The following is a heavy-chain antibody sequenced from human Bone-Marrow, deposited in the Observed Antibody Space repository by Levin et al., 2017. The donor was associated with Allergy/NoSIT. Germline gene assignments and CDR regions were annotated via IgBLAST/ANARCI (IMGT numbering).Heavy chain of an antibody. CDR3: ARDSGFSSILDS. V-gene: IGHV4-61*02. J-gene: IGHJ4*02. Sequence: SETLSLTCTVSGASISGGSYYWTWIRQPAGKGLEWIGRIYTSGDTNYSPSLKSRVSISFDRSNNHFSLKVTSVTAADTAMYDCARDSGFSSILDSWGQGTLVTVSS. D-gene: IGHD6-13*01. CDR1: GASISGGSYY. CDR2: IYTSGDT.